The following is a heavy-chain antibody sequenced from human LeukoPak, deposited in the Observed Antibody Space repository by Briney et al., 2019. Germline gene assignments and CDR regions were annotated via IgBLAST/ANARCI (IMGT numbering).Heavy chain of an antibody. J-gene: IGHJ4*02. D-gene: IGHD2-2*01. V-gene: IGHV4-38-2*02. CDR2: IYHTGST. CDR3: ARDQSRVLDY. Sequence: SETLSLTCTVSGYSISSGYYWGWIRQPPGKGLEWIGSIYHTGSTYYNPSLKSRVTISIDTSKNQFSLQLNSVTPEDTAVYYCARDQSRVLDYWGQGTLVTVSS. CDR1: GYSISSGYY.